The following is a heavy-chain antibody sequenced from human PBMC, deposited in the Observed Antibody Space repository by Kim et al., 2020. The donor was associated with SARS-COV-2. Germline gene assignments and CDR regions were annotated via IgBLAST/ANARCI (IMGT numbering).Heavy chain of an antibody. V-gene: IGHV3-48*02. CDR1: GFTFSSYS. Sequence: GGSLRLSCAASGFTFSSYSMNWVRQAPGKGLEWVSYISSSSSTIYYADSVKGRFTISRDNAKNSLYLQMNSLRDEDTAVYYCARFLEWLLPTYYYYMDVWGKGTTVTVSS. CDR2: ISSSSSTI. J-gene: IGHJ6*03. CDR3: ARFLEWLLPTYYYYMDV. D-gene: IGHD3-3*01.